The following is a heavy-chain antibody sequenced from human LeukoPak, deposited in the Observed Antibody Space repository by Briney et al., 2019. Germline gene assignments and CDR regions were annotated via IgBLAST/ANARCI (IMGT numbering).Heavy chain of an antibody. D-gene: IGHD1-26*01. CDR3: ARDTDGSLDY. V-gene: IGHV3-7*01. J-gene: IGHJ4*02. CDR1: GFTFTNSW. Sequence: GGSLRLSCAASGFTFTNSWMAWVRQAPGKGLEWVANIKQDGSTKHYADSLKGRFTISRDNPESSLYLQINSMRVDDTAVYYCARDTDGSLDYWGQGILVTVAS. CDR2: IKQDGSTK.